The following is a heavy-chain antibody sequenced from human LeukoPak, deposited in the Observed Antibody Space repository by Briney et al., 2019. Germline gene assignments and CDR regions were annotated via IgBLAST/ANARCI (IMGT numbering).Heavy chain of an antibody. CDR2: ITGSGEDT. J-gene: IGHJ5*02. Sequence: GGSLRLSCAASGFTFSTYSMSWVRQAPGKGLEWVSSITGSGEDTYYRDSVKGRFTISRDNSKNTLYLQMHNLRVEDTAVYYCAEDLSGSPIWLDPWGQGTLVTVSS. CDR3: AEDLSGSPIWLDP. D-gene: IGHD1-26*01. CDR1: GFTFSTYS. V-gene: IGHV3-23*01.